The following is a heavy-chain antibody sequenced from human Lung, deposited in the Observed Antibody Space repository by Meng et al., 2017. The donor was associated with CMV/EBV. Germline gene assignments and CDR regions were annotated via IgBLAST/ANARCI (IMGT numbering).Heavy chain of an antibody. Sequence: YAMNWVSRAPGKGLEWVSSVTGRGTNTYYADSVKGRFTISRDNSRNTLYLQMNSLRAEDTAVYYCAKGKSRLPFCSSTSCAQYYFDYWGQGTLVTVSS. CDR3: AKGKSRLPFCSSTSCAQYYFDY. J-gene: IGHJ4*02. CDR1: YA. D-gene: IGHD2-2*01. V-gene: IGHV3-23*01. CDR2: VTGRGTNT.